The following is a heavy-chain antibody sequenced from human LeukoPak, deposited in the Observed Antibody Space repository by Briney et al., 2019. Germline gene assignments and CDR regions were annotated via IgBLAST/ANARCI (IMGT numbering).Heavy chain of an antibody. CDR3: ARSAGYCSSTGCYYYDY. CDR1: GFTFSSYA. Sequence: PGRSLRLSCAASGFTFSSYAMHWVRQAPGKGLEWVAVISYDGSNKYYADSVKGRFTISRDNSKNTLYLQMNSLRAEDTAVYYCARSAGYCSSTGCYYYDYWGQGTLVTVSS. D-gene: IGHD2-2*01. CDR2: ISYDGSNK. V-gene: IGHV3-30*04. J-gene: IGHJ4*02.